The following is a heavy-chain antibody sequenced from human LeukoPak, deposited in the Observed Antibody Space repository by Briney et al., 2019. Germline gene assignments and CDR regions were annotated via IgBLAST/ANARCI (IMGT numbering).Heavy chain of an antibody. J-gene: IGHJ4*02. Sequence: ASVKVSCRASGYTFTGYYMHWVRQAPGQGLEWMGWINPNSGGTNYAQKFQGRVTMTRDTSTSTAYMELSRLRSDDTAVYYCARDLFGIVVVPAAMGYWGQGTLVTVYS. CDR3: ARDLFGIVVVPAAMGY. CDR1: GYTFTGYY. CDR2: INPNSGGT. V-gene: IGHV1-2*02. D-gene: IGHD2-2*01.